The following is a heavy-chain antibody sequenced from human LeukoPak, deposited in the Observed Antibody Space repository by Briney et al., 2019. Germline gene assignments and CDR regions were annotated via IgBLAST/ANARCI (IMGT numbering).Heavy chain of an antibody. Sequence: GRCLRPSCAAAGFTFSSYSINWVSQAPGKGLRWVSYISSSSSTIYYADSVKGRFTISRDNSKNTLYLQMNSLRAEDTAVYYCAKDGYYYDSSGYYYPNWFDPWGQGTLVTVSS. J-gene: IGHJ5*02. CDR1: GFTFSSYS. CDR2: ISSSSSTI. CDR3: AKDGYYYDSSGYYYPNWFDP. V-gene: IGHV3-48*01. D-gene: IGHD3-22*01.